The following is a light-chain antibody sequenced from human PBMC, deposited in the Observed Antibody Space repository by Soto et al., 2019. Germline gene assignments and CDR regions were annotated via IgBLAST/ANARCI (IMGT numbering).Light chain of an antibody. V-gene: IGKV3-20*01. J-gene: IGKJ4*01. CDR2: DAS. CDR3: QQYGSSVLT. CDR1: QSVSSNY. Sequence: EIVLTQSPGTVSLSPGERATLSCRASQSVSSNYLAWYQQKPGQAPRLLTYDASSRATGIPDRFSGSGSGTDFTLTISRLEPEDFAVYYCQQYGSSVLTFGGGTKVEIK.